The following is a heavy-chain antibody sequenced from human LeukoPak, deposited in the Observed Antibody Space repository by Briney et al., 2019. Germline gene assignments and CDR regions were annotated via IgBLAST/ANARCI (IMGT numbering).Heavy chain of an antibody. D-gene: IGHD2-2*03. Sequence: GGSLRLSCEASGFTFSSYDMHWVRQAPGKGLEWVANIKQDGSEKYYVDSVKGRFTISRDNAKNSLYLQMNSLRAEDTAVYYCARTLMDIVVVPAAYDAFDIWGQGTMVTVSS. V-gene: IGHV3-7*01. J-gene: IGHJ3*02. CDR3: ARTLMDIVVVPAAYDAFDI. CDR2: IKQDGSEK. CDR1: GFTFSSYD.